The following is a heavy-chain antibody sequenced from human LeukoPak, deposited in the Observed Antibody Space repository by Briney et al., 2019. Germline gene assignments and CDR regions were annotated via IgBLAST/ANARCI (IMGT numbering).Heavy chain of an antibody. CDR3: AKDGGGDYSAFDI. J-gene: IGHJ3*02. CDR1: GFTFSSYG. CDR2: IRYDGSNK. Sequence: GGSLRLSCAASGFTFSSYGMHGVREAPGKGLEWVAFIRYDGSNKYYADSVKGRFTISRDNSKKTLYLQMNSRRAEDTAVYYCAKDGGGDYSAFDIWGQGTMVGVSS. D-gene: IGHD4-17*01. V-gene: IGHV3-30*02.